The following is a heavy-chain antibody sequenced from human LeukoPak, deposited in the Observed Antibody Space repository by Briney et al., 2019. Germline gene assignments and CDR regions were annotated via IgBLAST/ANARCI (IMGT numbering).Heavy chain of an antibody. J-gene: IGHJ5*02. CDR1: GGTFSSYA. Sequence: GSSVKVSCKASGGTFSSYAISWVRQAPGQGLEWMGWINPNSGGTNYAQKFQGRVTMTRDTSISTAYMELSRLRSDDTAVYYCARDQEVLKYYDFWSGYYQNWFDPWGQGTLVTVSS. D-gene: IGHD3-3*01. V-gene: IGHV1-2*02. CDR3: ARDQEVLKYYDFWSGYYQNWFDP. CDR2: INPNSGGT.